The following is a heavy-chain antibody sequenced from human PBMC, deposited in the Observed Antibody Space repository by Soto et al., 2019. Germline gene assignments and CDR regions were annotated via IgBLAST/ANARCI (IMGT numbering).Heavy chain of an antibody. V-gene: IGHV1-69*12. CDR3: ALHYGSGSNYYYYGIDV. Sequence: QVQLVQSGAEVKKPGSSVKVSCKASGGTFSSYAISWVRQAPGQGLEWMGGIIPIFGTANYAQKFQGRVTITADESKRTAYMELSSLRSEDTAVYYCALHYGSGSNYYYYGIDVWGQGTTVTVSS. CDR2: IIPIFGTA. CDR1: GGTFSSYA. J-gene: IGHJ6*02. D-gene: IGHD3-10*01.